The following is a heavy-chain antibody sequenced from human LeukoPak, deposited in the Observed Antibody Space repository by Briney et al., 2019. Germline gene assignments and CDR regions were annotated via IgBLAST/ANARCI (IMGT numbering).Heavy chain of an antibody. V-gene: IGHV4-34*01. Sequence: SETLSLTCAVYGGSFSGYYWSWIRQPPGKGLGWIGEINHSGSTNYNPSLKSRVTISVDTSKNQFSLKLSSVTAADTAVYYCARGLTTVTFYSDYWGQGTLVTVSS. J-gene: IGHJ4*02. CDR1: GGSFSGYY. CDR3: ARGLTTVTFYSDY. D-gene: IGHD4-17*01. CDR2: INHSGST.